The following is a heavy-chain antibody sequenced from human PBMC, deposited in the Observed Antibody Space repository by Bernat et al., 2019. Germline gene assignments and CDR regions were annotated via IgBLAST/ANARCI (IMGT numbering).Heavy chain of an antibody. CDR3: AKDRVYCSGGSCKSYWYFDL. CDR1: GFTFSSYA. D-gene: IGHD2-15*01. J-gene: IGHJ2*01. V-gene: IGHV3-23*01. CDR2: ISGSGGST. Sequence: EVQLLESGGGLVQPGGSLRLSCAASGFTFSSYAMSWVRQAPGKGLEWVSAISGSGGSTYYEDSVKGRFTISRDNSKNTLYLQMNSLRAEDTDVYYCAKDRVYCSGGSCKSYWYFDLWGRGTLVTVSS.